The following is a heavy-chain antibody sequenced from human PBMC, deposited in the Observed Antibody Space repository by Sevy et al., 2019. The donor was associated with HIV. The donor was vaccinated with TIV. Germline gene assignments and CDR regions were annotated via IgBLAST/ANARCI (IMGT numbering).Heavy chain of an antibody. CDR1: GFTFSSYA. D-gene: IGHD3-22*01. J-gene: IGHJ3*02. CDR3: AKALYYDSSGYLVRDAFDI. V-gene: IGHV3-23*01. CDR2: ISGSGGST. Sequence: GGSLRLSCAASGFTFSSYAMSWVRQAPGQGLEWVSAISGSGGSTYYADSVKGRFTISRDNSKNTLYLQMNSLRAEDTAVYYCAKALYYDSSGYLVRDAFDIWGQGTMVTVSS.